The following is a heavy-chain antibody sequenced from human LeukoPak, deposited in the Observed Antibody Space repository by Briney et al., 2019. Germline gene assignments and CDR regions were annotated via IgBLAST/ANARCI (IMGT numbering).Heavy chain of an antibody. Sequence: ASVKVSCKASGYTFTGYYMHWVRQAPGQGLEWMGWISAYNGNTNYAQKLQGRVTMTTDTSTSTAYMELRSLRSDDTAVYYCARASMDRPWGQGTLVTVSS. D-gene: IGHD2/OR15-2a*01. CDR1: GYTFTGYY. V-gene: IGHV1-18*04. J-gene: IGHJ5*02. CDR2: ISAYNGNT. CDR3: ARASMDRP.